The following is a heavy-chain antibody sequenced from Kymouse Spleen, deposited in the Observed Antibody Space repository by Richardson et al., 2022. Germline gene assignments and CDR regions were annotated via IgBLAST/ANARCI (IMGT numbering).Heavy chain of an antibody. V-gene: IGHV4-4*02. CDR3: ARELITMVRGVLVLL*L. D-gene: IGHD3-10*01. CDR1: GGSISSSNW. J-gene: IGHJ4*02. Sequence: QVQLQESGPGLVKPSGTLSLTCAVSGGSISSSNWWSWVRQPPGKGLEWIGEIYHSGSTNYNPSLKSRVTISVDKSKNQFSLKLSSVTAADTAVYYCARELITMVRGVLVLL*LLGPGNPGHRLL. CDR2: IYHSGST.